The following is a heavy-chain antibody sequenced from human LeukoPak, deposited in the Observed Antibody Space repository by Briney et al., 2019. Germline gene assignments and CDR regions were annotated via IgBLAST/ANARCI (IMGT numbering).Heavy chain of an antibody. V-gene: IGHV3-48*04. CDR2: ISSSSSTI. Sequence: GGSLRLSCAASGFTFSSYSMNWVRQAPGKGLEWVSYISSSSSTIYYADSVKGRFTISRDNAKNSLYLQMNSLRAEDTAVYYCAQAQTHNACSGGHCYFVYWGQGTLVTVSS. CDR3: AQAQTHNACSGGHCYFVY. J-gene: IGHJ4*02. D-gene: IGHD2-15*01. CDR1: GFTFSSYS.